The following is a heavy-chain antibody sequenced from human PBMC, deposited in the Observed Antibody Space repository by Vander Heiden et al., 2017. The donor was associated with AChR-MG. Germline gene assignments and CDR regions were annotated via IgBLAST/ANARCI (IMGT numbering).Heavy chain of an antibody. Sequence: EVQLADTGGGWVKPGGSLRLSCAAPGLPLRHAWMSWVRQAPGKGLEWVGRIKSKTDGGTTDYAAPVKGRFTISRDDSKNTLYLQMNSLKTEDTAVYYCTTVVVTMVRGAPPDYWGQGTLVTVSS. CDR1: GLPLRHAW. D-gene: IGHD3-10*01. J-gene: IGHJ4*02. V-gene: IGHV3-15*01. CDR2: IKSKTDGGTT. CDR3: TTVVVTMVRGAPPDY.